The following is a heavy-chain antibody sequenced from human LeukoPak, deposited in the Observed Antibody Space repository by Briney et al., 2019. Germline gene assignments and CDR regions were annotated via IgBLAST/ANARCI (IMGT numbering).Heavy chain of an antibody. D-gene: IGHD6-13*01. J-gene: IGHJ4*02. CDR1: GGSISSYY. V-gene: IGHV4-59*01. Sequence: SETLSLTCTVSGGSISSYYWSWIRQPPGKGLEWIGFIYYSGSTNYNPSLKSRVTISVDTSKNQFSLKLSSVTAADTAVYYCARGRSSSWYPGDYWGQGTLVTVSS. CDR2: IYYSGST. CDR3: ARGRSSSWYPGDY.